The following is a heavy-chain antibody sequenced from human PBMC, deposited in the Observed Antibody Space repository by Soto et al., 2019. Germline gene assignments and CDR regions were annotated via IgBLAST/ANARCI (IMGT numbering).Heavy chain of an antibody. Sequence: ASVKVSCKASGGTFSSYTISWVRQAPGQGLEWMGRIIPILGIANYAQKFQGRVTITADKSTSTAYMELSSLRSEDTAVYYCARERGVVVAANPRPYFDYWGQGTLVTVSS. CDR2: IIPILGIA. D-gene: IGHD2-15*01. CDR3: ARERGVVVAANPRPYFDY. V-gene: IGHV1-69*04. J-gene: IGHJ4*02. CDR1: GGTFSSYT.